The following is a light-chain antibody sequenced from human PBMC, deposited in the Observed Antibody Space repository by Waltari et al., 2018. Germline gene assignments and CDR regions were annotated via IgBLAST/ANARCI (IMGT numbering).Light chain of an antibody. V-gene: IGKV4-1*01. CDR2: WAS. CDR1: QSVLSRSNNKNY. CDR3: QHYYSTPLA. Sequence: IVMTQSPDSLAVSLGERATINCRSSQSVLSRSNNKNYLAWYQRKQGQPPKLLIYWASTRESGVPDRFSGSGSGTDFTLTISSLQAEDVAVYYCQHYYSTPLAFGGGTKVEIK. J-gene: IGKJ4*01.